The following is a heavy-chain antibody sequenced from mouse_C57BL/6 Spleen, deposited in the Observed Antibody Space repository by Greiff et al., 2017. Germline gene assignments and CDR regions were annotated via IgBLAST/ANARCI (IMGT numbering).Heavy chain of an antibody. Sequence: VQLQQSGPELVKPGASVKISCKASGYTFTDYYMNWVKQSHGKSLEWIGDINPNNGGTSYNQKFKGKATLTVDKSSSTAYMELRSLTSEDSAVYYCARSAYSNCLWYYAMDYWGQGTSVTVSS. D-gene: IGHD2-5*01. CDR3: ARSAYSNCLWYYAMDY. J-gene: IGHJ4*01. CDR2: INPNNGGT. CDR1: GYTFTDYY. V-gene: IGHV1-26*01.